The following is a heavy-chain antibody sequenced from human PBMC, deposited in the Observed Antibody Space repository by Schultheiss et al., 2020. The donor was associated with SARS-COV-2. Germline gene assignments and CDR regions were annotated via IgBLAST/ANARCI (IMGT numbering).Heavy chain of an antibody. V-gene: IGHV3-49*04. CDR2: IRSKAYGGTT. CDR1: GFTFGDYA. Sequence: GGSLRLSCTASGFTFGDYAMSWVRQAPGKGLEWVGFIRSKAYGGTTEYAASVKGRFTISRDDSKSIAYLQMNSLKTEDTAVYYCTRDEVPTGTQRFPYYYMDVWGKGTTVTVSS. D-gene: IGHD1-1*01. J-gene: IGHJ6*03. CDR3: TRDEVPTGTQRFPYYYMDV.